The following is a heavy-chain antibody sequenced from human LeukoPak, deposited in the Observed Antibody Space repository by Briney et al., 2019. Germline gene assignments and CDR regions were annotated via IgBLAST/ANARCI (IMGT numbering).Heavy chain of an antibody. CDR2: IIPIFGTA. Sequence: SVKVSCEASGGTFSSYAISWVRQAPGQGLEWMGGIIPIFGTANYAQKFQGRVTITADESTSTAYMELSSLRSEDTAVYYCARDCSSTSCYLRGHWFDPWGQGTLVTVSS. CDR1: GGTFSSYA. CDR3: ARDCSSTSCYLRGHWFDP. D-gene: IGHD2-2*01. J-gene: IGHJ5*02. V-gene: IGHV1-69*01.